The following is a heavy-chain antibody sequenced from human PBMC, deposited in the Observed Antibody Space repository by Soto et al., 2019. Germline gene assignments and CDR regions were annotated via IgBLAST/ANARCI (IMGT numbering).Heavy chain of an antibody. CDR2: IRSKSYGKTT. D-gene: IGHD4-17*01. J-gene: IGHJ2*01. V-gene: IGHV3-49*03. CDR3: TRERWDYGDPKWYFEL. Sequence: PVGSLRLPCSTSGFTFGDYGMTWCLQAPGKGLEWVGLIRSKSYGKTTEYAASATDRFTISRDDSQRIAYLQMNSLKADDTAVYYCTRERWDYGDPKWYFELWGRGTLVTVSS. CDR1: GFTFGDYG.